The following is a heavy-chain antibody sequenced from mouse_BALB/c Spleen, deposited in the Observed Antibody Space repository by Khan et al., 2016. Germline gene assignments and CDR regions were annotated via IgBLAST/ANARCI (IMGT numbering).Heavy chain of an antibody. V-gene: IGHV5-6-3*01. CDR1: GLTFSTYA. CDR2: INSNGGST. Sequence: EVELVESGGGLVQPGGSLKLSCAASGLTFSTYAMSWVRQTPDKRLELVATINSNGGSTYYPDNVKGRFTISRDNAKNTLYLQMSSLKSEDTAMYYCARVRQAVDYWGQGTSVTVSS. CDR3: ARVRQAVDY. D-gene: IGHD2-14*01. J-gene: IGHJ4*01.